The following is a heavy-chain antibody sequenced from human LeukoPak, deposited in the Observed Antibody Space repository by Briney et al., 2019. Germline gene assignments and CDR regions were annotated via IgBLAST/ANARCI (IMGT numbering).Heavy chain of an antibody. V-gene: IGHV3-23*01. CDR3: AKTYGDYEGYYMDV. CDR1: GFTFSSYA. J-gene: IGHJ6*03. CDR2: ISGSGGST. Sequence: GGSLRLSCAASGFTFSSYAMSWVRQAPGKGLEWVSAISGSGGSTYYADSVKGRFTISRDNSKNTLYLQMNSLRAEDTAVYYCAKTYGDYEGYYMDVWGKGTTVTVSS. D-gene: IGHD4-17*01.